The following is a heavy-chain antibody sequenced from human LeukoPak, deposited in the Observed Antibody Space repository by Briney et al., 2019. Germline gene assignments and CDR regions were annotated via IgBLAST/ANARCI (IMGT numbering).Heavy chain of an antibody. D-gene: IGHD5-12*01. CDR1: GFIFTDYW. V-gene: IGHV3-7*03. CDR3: ARDPDIVATGSFDY. Sequence: GGSLRLSCAASGFIFTDYWMYWVRQAPGRGLAWVANIKEDGSEKNYVDSVKGRFTISRDNAKNSLYLQMNSLRAEDTAVYYCARDPDIVATGSFDYWGQGTLVTVSS. CDR2: IKEDGSEK. J-gene: IGHJ4*02.